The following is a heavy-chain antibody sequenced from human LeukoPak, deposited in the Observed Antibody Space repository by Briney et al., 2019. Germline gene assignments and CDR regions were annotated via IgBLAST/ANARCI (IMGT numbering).Heavy chain of an antibody. J-gene: IGHJ4*02. CDR1: GGSISSYY. V-gene: IGHV4-59*01. CDR2: IYYSGST. D-gene: IGHD2-15*01. Sequence: SETLSLTCTVSGGSISSYYWSWIRQPPGKGLEWIGYIYYSGSTNYNPSLKSRVTISVDTSKNQFSLKLSSVTAADTAVYYCARVRGYCSGGSCYTFDYWGQGTLVTVFS. CDR3: ARVRGYCSGGSCYTFDY.